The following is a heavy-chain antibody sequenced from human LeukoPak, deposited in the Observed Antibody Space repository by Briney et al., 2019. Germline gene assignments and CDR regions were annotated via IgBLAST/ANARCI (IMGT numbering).Heavy chain of an antibody. Sequence: ASVKVSCKASGYTFISYGFNWVRQAPGQGLEWMGWISAYTGNTKYAQTFKGRVTMTTDTSTSTAYMELRSLRSDDTAVYYCASRSIAASGPENTCDIWGQGTMVTVSS. D-gene: IGHD6-13*01. CDR2: ISAYTGNT. CDR3: ASRSIAASGPENTCDI. V-gene: IGHV1-18*01. CDR1: GYTFISYG. J-gene: IGHJ3*02.